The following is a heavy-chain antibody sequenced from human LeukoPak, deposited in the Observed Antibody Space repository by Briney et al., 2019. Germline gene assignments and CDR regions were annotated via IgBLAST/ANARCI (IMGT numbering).Heavy chain of an antibody. J-gene: IGHJ4*02. CDR3: AKNIGKQVAAAGTPTGN. Sequence: PGRSLRLSCAASGFTFSSYGMHWVRQAPGKGLEWVAFIRYDGSNKYYADSVKGRFTISRDNSKNTLYLQMNSLRAEDTAVYYCAKNIGKQVAAAGTPTGNWGQGTLVTVSS. D-gene: IGHD6-13*01. V-gene: IGHV3-30*02. CDR2: IRYDGSNK. CDR1: GFTFSSYG.